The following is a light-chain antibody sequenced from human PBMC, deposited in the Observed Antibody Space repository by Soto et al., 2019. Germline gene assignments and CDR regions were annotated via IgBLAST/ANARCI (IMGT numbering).Light chain of an antibody. CDR2: GNS. V-gene: IGLV1-40*01. J-gene: IGLJ1*01. CDR1: SSNIGASFD. CDR3: QSYDSRLNGYV. Sequence: QSVLTQPPSVSGAPGQRVTISCTGSSSNIGASFDVHWYQQIPRTAPKLLIYGNSNRPSGVPDRFSGSKSATSASLAITGLQAEDEADYYCQSYDSRLNGYVFGTGTKSPS.